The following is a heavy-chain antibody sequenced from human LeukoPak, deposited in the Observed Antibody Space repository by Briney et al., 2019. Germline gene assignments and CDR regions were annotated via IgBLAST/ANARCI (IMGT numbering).Heavy chain of an antibody. CDR2: IKQDGSEK. J-gene: IGHJ3*02. CDR1: GFTFSSYW. Sequence: GGSLRLSCAASGFTFSSYWMSCVRQAPGKGLEWVANIKQDGSEKYYVDPVKGRFTISRDNAKNSLYLQMNSLRAEDTAVYYCARDYGKWLSSNAFDIWGQGTMVTVSS. CDR3: ARDYGKWLSSNAFDI. D-gene: IGHD6-19*01. V-gene: IGHV3-7*01.